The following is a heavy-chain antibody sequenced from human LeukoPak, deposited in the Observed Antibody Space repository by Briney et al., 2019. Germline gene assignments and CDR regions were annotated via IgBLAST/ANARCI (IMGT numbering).Heavy chain of an antibody. J-gene: IGHJ3*02. CDR2: IYTSGST. D-gene: IGHD3-9*01. V-gene: IGHV4-4*07. CDR1: GGSISSYY. Sequence: SETLPLICTVSGGSISSYYWSWIRQPAGKGLEWIGRIYTSGSTNYNPSLKSRVTMSVDTSKNQFSLKLSSVTAADTAVYYCAIDYEEARYFDWLHDAFDIWGQGTMVSVSS. CDR3: AIDYEEARYFDWLHDAFDI.